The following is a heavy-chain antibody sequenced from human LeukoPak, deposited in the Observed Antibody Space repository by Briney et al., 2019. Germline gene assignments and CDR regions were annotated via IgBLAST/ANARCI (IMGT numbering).Heavy chain of an antibody. J-gene: IGHJ4*02. D-gene: IGHD3-22*01. Sequence: EGSLRLSCAASGFTFSSYGMHWVRQAPGKGLEWVAFIRYDGSNKYYADSVKGRFTISRDNSKNTLYLQMNSLRAEDTAVYYCAKLSYYDSSGPIDYWGQGTLVTVSS. CDR1: GFTFSSYG. V-gene: IGHV3-30*02. CDR2: IRYDGSNK. CDR3: AKLSYYDSSGPIDY.